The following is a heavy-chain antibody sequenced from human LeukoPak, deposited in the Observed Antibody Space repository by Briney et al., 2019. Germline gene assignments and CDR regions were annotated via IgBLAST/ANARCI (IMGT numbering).Heavy chain of an antibody. CDR2: ISSYNGNT. D-gene: IGHD2-2*01. CDR1: GYTFTSYG. CDR3: ARDATQGYCSSTSCYFHPNWFDP. J-gene: IGHJ5*02. Sequence: ASVKVSCKASGYTFTSYGISWVRQATGQGLEWMGWISSYNGNTNYAQKLQGRVTMPTDASTSTAYMELRSLRSDDTAVYYCARDATQGYCSSTSCYFHPNWFDPWGQGTLVTVSS. V-gene: IGHV1-18*01.